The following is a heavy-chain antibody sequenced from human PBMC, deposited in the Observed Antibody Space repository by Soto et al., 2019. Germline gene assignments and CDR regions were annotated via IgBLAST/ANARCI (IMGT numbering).Heavy chain of an antibody. D-gene: IGHD3-9*01. Sequence: EVQLLESGGGLVQPGGSLRLSCVASGFTFKNYDMRWVRQAPGKGLEWVSGISGSGGVTYYADSGKGRFTISRDNSKNTLYLQMNSLRANDTAVYYCAINRQFMSYDESAGHYNNWGQGTLVTVSS. J-gene: IGHJ4*02. CDR2: ISGSGGVT. CDR3: AINRQFMSYDESAGHYNN. V-gene: IGHV3-23*01. CDR1: GFTFKNYD.